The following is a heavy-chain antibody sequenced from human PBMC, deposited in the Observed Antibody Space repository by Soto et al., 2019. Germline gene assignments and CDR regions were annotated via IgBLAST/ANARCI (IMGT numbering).Heavy chain of an antibody. D-gene: IGHD3-16*01. V-gene: IGHV3-23*01. Sequence: GGSLRLSCAASGFTFSSYAMSCVLQAPGKGLEWVSAISGSGGCTYYADSVKGRFTISRDNSKNTLYLQMNSLRAEDTAVYYCAKVPDYGRPRYYYDYWGRGTLVTVSS. CDR2: ISGSGGCT. J-gene: IGHJ4*02. CDR3: AKVPDYGRPRYYYDY. CDR1: GFTFSSYA.